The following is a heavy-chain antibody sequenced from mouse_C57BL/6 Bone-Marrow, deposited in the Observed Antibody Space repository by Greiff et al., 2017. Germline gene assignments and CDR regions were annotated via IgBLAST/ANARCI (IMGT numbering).Heavy chain of an antibody. J-gene: IGHJ2*01. CDR1: GYTFTNYW. Sequence: QVQLQQSGAELVRPGTSVKMSCKASGYTFTNYWMGWAKQRPGHGLEWIGDIYPGGGCTNYNEKFKGKATLTADKSSSTAYMQFSSLTSEDAAIYYCASGPYYMDYWGQGTTLTVSS. CDR3: ASGPYYMDY. CDR2: IYPGGGCT. D-gene: IGHD3-1*01. V-gene: IGHV1-63*01.